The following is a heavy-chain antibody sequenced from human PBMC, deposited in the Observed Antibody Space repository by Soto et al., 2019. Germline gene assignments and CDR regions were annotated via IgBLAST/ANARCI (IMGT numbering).Heavy chain of an antibody. V-gene: IGHV3-30*03. Sequence: GGSLRLSCAASGFNFSTSGMDWVRQAPGKGLEWVAVMSFDGSIKYYADSVKGRFTISRDNSKNTLYLQMNSLRAEDTAVYYCATIAVPPAFDIWGQGTMVTVSS. CDR2: MSFDGSIK. CDR3: ATIAVPPAFDI. J-gene: IGHJ3*02. CDR1: GFNFSTSG. D-gene: IGHD6-19*01.